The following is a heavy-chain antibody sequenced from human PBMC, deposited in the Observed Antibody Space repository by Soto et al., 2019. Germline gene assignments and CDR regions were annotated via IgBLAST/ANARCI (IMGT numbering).Heavy chain of an antibody. Sequence: PGESLKIACKGSGSSFTSYWISWVRQMPGKGLEWMGRIDPSDSYTNYSPSFQGHVTISADKSISTAYLQWSSLKASDTAMYYCASSPRGYCSSTSCRELGNYYGMDVWGQGTTVTVSS. D-gene: IGHD2-2*01. CDR1: GSSFTSYW. V-gene: IGHV5-10-1*01. J-gene: IGHJ6*02. CDR2: IDPSDSYT. CDR3: ASSPRGYCSSTSCRELGNYYGMDV.